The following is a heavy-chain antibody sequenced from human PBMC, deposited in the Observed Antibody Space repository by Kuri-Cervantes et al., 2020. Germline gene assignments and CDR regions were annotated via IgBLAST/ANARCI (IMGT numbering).Heavy chain of an antibody. CDR2: ISGSGGST. CDR1: GFTFSSYA. CDR3: AKSIRGVRGVIIGWFDP. D-gene: IGHD3-10*01. J-gene: IGHJ5*02. Sequence: GESLKISCAASGFTFSSYAMSWVRQAPGKGLEWVSAISGSGGSTYYADSVKGRFTISRGNSKNTLYLQMNSLRAEDTAVYYCAKSIRGVRGVIIGWFDPWGQGTLVTVSS. V-gene: IGHV3-23*01.